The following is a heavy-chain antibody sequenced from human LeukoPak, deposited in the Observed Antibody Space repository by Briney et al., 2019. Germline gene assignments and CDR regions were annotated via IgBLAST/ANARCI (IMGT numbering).Heavy chain of an antibody. CDR3: ARDARPVKYSGSLSGAPALGSWFDP. CDR2: ISSGSTYI. J-gene: IGHJ5*02. D-gene: IGHD1-26*01. Sequence: PGRSLRLSCAASGFTFSSYSMNWVRQAPGKGLEWVSSISSGSTYIYYADSVKGRFTVSRDNAKNSLYLQMNSLRAEDTAVYYCARDARPVKYSGSLSGAPALGSWFDPWGQGTLVTVSS. CDR1: GFTFSSYS. V-gene: IGHV3-21*01.